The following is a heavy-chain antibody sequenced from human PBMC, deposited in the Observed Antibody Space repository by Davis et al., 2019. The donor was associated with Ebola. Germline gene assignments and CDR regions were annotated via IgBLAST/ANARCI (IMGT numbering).Heavy chain of an antibody. CDR1: GYTFTSYG. CDR2: ISAYNGNT. CDR3: ARDGALGYCSSTSCSRYYYGMDV. Sequence: ASVKVSCKASGYTFTSYGISWLRQAPGQGLEWMGWISAYNGNTNYAQKLQGRVTMTTDTSTSTAYMELRSLRSDDTAVYYCARDGALGYCSSTSCSRYYYGMDVWGQGTTVTVSS. D-gene: IGHD2-2*01. V-gene: IGHV1-18*01. J-gene: IGHJ6*02.